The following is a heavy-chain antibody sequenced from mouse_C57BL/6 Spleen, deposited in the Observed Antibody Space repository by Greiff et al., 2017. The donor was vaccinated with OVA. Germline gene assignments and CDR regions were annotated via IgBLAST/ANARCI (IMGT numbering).Heavy chain of an antibody. CDR2: ISSGSSNI. CDR3: AFRGGY. Sequence: EVKLVESGGGLVKPGGSLKLSCAASGFTFSDYGMHWVRQAPEKGLEWVAYISSGSSNIYYAATVQGRFTIARYNAKNTLYLQMTSLKSEDTAMWYCAFRGGYWGQGTTLTVSS. CDR1: GFTFSDYG. V-gene: IGHV5-17*03. J-gene: IGHJ2*01.